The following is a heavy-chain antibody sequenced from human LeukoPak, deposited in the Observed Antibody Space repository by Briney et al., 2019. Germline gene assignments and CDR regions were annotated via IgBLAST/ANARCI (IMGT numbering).Heavy chain of an antibody. J-gene: IGHJ4*02. CDR3: TRGPRMVQGVITTFDY. CDR1: GGSISSSTSC. D-gene: IGHD3-10*01. CDR2: IFYTGST. Sequence: PSETLSLTCTVSGGSISSSTSCWGWVRQPPGKGLESIGIIFYTGSTYYNPSLKSRVTMSRDTSKNQFSLMLRSLIAADTAVYYCTRGPRMVQGVITTFDYWGQGALVTVSS. V-gene: IGHV4-39*07.